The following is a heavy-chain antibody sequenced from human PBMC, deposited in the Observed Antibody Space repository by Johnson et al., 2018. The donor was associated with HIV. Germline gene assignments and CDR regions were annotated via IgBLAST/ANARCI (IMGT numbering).Heavy chain of an antibody. CDR1: GFTFSSYA. D-gene: IGHD5-18*01. CDR3: AREGDTAMVMAIGGDFDI. Sequence: QVQLVESGGGVVQPGRSLRLSCAASGFTFSSYAMHWVRQAPGKGLEWVAVISYDGSNKYYADSVKGRFTISRDNAKNSLYLQMNSLRAEDTAVYYCAREGDTAMVMAIGGDFDIWGQGTMVTVSS. V-gene: IGHV3-30-3*01. CDR2: ISYDGSNK. J-gene: IGHJ3*02.